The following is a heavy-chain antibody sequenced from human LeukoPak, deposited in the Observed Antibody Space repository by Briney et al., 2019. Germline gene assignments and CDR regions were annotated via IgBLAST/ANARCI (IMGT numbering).Heavy chain of an antibody. CDR1: GYSFTSYW. V-gene: IGHV5-51*01. Sequence: GESLKISCKGSGYSFTSYWIAWVRQMPGKGLEWMGIIYPSDSDTRYSPSFEGQVTISVDKSTSTVYLQWSSLRASDTAMYYCARYYGSGAGYWGQGTLVTVSS. CDR3: ARYYGSGAGY. D-gene: IGHD3-10*01. J-gene: IGHJ4*02. CDR2: IYPSDSDT.